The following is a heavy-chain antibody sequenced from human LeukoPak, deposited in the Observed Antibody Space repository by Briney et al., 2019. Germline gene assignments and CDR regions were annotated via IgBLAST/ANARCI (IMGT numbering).Heavy chain of an antibody. D-gene: IGHD5-18*01. Sequence: SETLSLTCTVSGDSINGYYWSWIRQPPGKGLEWVGYIYYTGGINYNPSLKSRVTISVDTSKNQFSLKLNSVTAADTAVYYCARGDKAMAYYFDYWGQGTLVTVSS. J-gene: IGHJ4*02. CDR2: IYYTGGI. CDR1: GDSINGYY. CDR3: ARGDKAMAYYFDY. V-gene: IGHV4-59*08.